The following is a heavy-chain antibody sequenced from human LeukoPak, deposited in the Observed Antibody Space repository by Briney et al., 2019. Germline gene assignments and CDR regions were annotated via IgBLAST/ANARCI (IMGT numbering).Heavy chain of an antibody. CDR3: ARDRDYDSSGYYFHYFDY. CDR1: GFAFSSYA. V-gene: IGHV3-30-3*01. D-gene: IGHD3-22*01. CDR2: ISYDGSNK. Sequence: GRSLRLSCAASGFAFSSYAMHWVRQAPGKGLEWVAVISYDGSNKYYADSVKGRFTISRDNSKNTPYLQMNSLRAEDTAVYYCARDRDYDSSGYYFHYFDYWGQGTLVTVSS. J-gene: IGHJ4*02.